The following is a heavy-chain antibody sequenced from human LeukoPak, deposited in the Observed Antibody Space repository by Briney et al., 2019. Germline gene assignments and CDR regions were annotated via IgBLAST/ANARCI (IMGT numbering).Heavy chain of an antibody. D-gene: IGHD3-3*01. CDR2: VNPSGGST. J-gene: IGHJ4*02. V-gene: IGHV1-46*01. Sequence: ASVKVSCKASGYTFTRCYMHWVRQAPGQGLEWMGIVNPSGGSTTYAQKFQGRVTMTRDTSTSTIYMELSSLRSEDTAVYYCARGSYDFWSGDPVGPDYWGQGTLVTVSS. CDR3: ARGSYDFWSGDPVGPDY. CDR1: GYTFTRCY.